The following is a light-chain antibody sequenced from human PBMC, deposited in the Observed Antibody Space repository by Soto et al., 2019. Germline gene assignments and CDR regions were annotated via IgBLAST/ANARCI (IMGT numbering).Light chain of an antibody. CDR2: DAS. CDR1: QSVSSN. V-gene: IGKV3-11*01. J-gene: IGKJ4*01. Sequence: PGERATLSCRASQSVSSNLAWYQQNPGQAPRLLIFDASNRATGIPARFSGSGSGTDFTLTISSLEPEDFAVYYCQQHSDWPLSFGGGTKVEIK. CDR3: QQHSDWPLS.